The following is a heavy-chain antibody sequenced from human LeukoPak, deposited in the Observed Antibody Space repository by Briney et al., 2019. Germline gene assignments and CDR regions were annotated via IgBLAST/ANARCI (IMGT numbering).Heavy chain of an antibody. CDR2: INAGNGNT. D-gene: IGHD2-2*02. CDR1: GYTSTSYA. V-gene: IGHV1-3*01. Sequence: ASVKVSCKASGYTSTSYAMHWVRRAPGQRLEWMGWINAGNGNTKYSQKFQGRVTMTEDTSTDTAYMELSSLRSEDTAVYYCATRTLGDVVVPAAILPGRTYGMDVWGQGTTVTVSS. J-gene: IGHJ6*02. CDR3: ATRTLGDVVVPAAILPGRTYGMDV.